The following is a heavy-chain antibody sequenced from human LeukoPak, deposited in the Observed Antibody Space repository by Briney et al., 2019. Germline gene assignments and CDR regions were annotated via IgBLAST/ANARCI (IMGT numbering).Heavy chain of an antibody. J-gene: IGHJ4*02. Sequence: GESLKISCKGSGYSFTSYWIGWVRQMPGKGLEWMGIIYPGDSDTRYSPSFQGQVTISADKSISAAYLQWSSLKASGTAMYYCARRPYDYYDSSGYSLDYWGQGTLVTVSS. CDR2: IYPGDSDT. CDR3: ARRPYDYYDSSGYSLDY. V-gene: IGHV5-51*01. CDR1: GYSFTSYW. D-gene: IGHD3-22*01.